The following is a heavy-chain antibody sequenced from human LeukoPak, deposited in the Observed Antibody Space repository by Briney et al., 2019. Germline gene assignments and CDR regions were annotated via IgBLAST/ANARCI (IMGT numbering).Heavy chain of an antibody. CDR1: GYTSTGYY. CDR3: ARDGNYYDSSGYYYADY. D-gene: IGHD3-22*01. CDR2: INPNSGGT. J-gene: IGHJ4*02. Sequence: GASVKVSCKASGYTSTGYYMHWVRQAPGRGLEWMGWINPNSGGTNYAQKFQGRVTMTRDTSISTAYMELSRLRSDDTAVYYCARDGNYYDSSGYYYADYWGQGTLVTVSS. V-gene: IGHV1-2*02.